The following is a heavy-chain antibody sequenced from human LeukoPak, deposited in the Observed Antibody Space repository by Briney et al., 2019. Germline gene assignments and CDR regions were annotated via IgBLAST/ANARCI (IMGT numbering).Heavy chain of an antibody. CDR2: ISSSGSTI. CDR3: ARAMFGLLWFGESRDDAFDI. J-gene: IGHJ3*02. D-gene: IGHD3-10*01. CDR1: GFTFSSYE. Sequence: QPGGSLRLSCAASGFTFSSYEMNWVRQAPGKGLEWVSYISSSGSTIYYADSVKGRFTISRDNAKNSLYLQMNSLRAEDTAVYYCARAMFGLLWFGESRDDAFDIWGQGTMVTVSS. V-gene: IGHV3-48*03.